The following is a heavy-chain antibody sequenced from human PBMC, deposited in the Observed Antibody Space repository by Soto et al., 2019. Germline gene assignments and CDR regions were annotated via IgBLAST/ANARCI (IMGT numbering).Heavy chain of an antibody. Sequence: SQTLSLTCTVSGGSISSGGWSWVRQPPGKGLEWIGYIYHSGNTYYNPSLKSRVTISVGRSKNQFSLKLSSVTAADTAVYYCARCCYYDSSGYYYPNWFDPWGQGTLVTVSS. D-gene: IGHD3-22*01. CDR1: GGSISSGG. V-gene: IGHV4-30-2*01. CDR3: ARCCYYDSSGYYYPNWFDP. J-gene: IGHJ5*02. CDR2: IYHSGNT.